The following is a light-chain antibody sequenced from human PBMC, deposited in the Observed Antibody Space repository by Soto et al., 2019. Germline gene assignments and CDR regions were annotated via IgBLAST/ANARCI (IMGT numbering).Light chain of an antibody. J-gene: IGLJ2*01. CDR2: SNN. V-gene: IGLV1-44*01. CDR3: AARDDSLNGPGV. CDR1: SSNIGSNT. Sequence: QSVLTQPPSASGTPGQRVTISCSGSSSNIGSNTVNWYQQLPGTAPKLLIYSNNQRPSGVPDRFSGSKSGPSASLAISGLKSEDEADYYCAARDDSLNGPGVFGGAPKLTVL.